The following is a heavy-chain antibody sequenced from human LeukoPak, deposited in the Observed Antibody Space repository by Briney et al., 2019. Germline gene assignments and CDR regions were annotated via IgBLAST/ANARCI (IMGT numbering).Heavy chain of an antibody. J-gene: IGHJ4*02. D-gene: IGHD6-19*01. V-gene: IGHV3-30*02. CDR3: AKDHFKGEQWLSAFDY. CDR2: IRYDGSNK. Sequence: GGSLRLSCAASGFTFSSYGMHWVRQAPGKGLEWVAFIRYDGSNKYYADSVKGRFTISRDNSKNTLYLQMSSLRAEDTAVYYCAKDHFKGEQWLSAFDYWGQGTLVTVSS. CDR1: GFTFSSYG.